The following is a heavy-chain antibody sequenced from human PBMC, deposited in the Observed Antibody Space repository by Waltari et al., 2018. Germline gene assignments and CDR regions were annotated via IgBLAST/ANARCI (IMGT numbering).Heavy chain of an antibody. Sequence: QVQLQESGPGLVKPSQTLSLTCSVSGGSVSSGTYYWSWIRQPAGKGPEWIGRIYTSGSTNYNPSLKRRVTISVDTSKNQFSLKLSSVTAADTAVYYCARDREWEHYYWGQGTLVTVSS. J-gene: IGHJ4*02. CDR1: GGSVSSGTYY. CDR3: ARDREWEHYY. V-gene: IGHV4-61*02. D-gene: IGHD1-26*01. CDR2: IYTSGST.